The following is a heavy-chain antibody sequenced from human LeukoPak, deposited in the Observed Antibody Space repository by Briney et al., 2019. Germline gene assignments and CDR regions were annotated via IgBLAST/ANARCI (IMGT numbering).Heavy chain of an antibody. D-gene: IGHD3-3*01. CDR3: ARGAYDFWSGSYYDAFDI. Sequence: SETLSLTCAVYGGSFSGYYWSWVRQPPGKGREWIGDINHGGRTNYHPSLKGRVNMSVDTSKNQFSLQLSSVAAADTAVYYCARGAYDFWSGSYYDAFDIWGQGTMVTVSS. CDR2: INHGGRT. V-gene: IGHV4-34*01. CDR1: GGSFSGYY. J-gene: IGHJ3*02.